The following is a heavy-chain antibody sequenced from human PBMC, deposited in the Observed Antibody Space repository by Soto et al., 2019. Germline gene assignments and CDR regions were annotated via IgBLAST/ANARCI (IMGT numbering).Heavy chain of an antibody. D-gene: IGHD4-17*01. CDR3: ARDHLPSGAVTTVEWFDP. CDR2: LIPIFGTA. J-gene: IGHJ5*02. CDR1: GGTFSSYA. V-gene: IGHV1-69*01. Sequence: QVQLVQSGAEVKKPGSSVKVSCKASGGTFSSYAISWVRQAPGQGLEWMGGLIPIFGTANYAQKFQGRVKITADESTSTAYMELSSLRSEDTAVYYCARDHLPSGAVTTVEWFDPWGQGTLVTVSS.